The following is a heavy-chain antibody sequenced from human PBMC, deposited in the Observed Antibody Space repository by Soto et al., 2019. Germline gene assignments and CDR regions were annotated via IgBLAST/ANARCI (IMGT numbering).Heavy chain of an antibody. J-gene: IGHJ4*02. Sequence: QVQLVQSGAEEKKPGASVKVSCKASGYTFTSYAMHWVRQAPGQRLEWMGWINAGNGNTKYSQKFQGRVTTTSDTTATTANIELSSLSAEDTAVYCWTSSVAVPAAFDYWGQGALVTVSS. CDR1: GYTFTSYA. V-gene: IGHV1-3*05. CDR2: INAGNGNT. D-gene: IGHD6-19*01. CDR3: TSSVAVPAAFDY.